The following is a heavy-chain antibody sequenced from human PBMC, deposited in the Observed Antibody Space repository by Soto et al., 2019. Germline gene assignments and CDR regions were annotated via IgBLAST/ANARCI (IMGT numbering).Heavy chain of an antibody. D-gene: IGHD3-22*01. J-gene: IGHJ6*02. CDR1: GYTFTSYD. Sequence: QVQLVQSGTEVKKPGASVKVSCKASGYTFTSYDISWVRQAPGQGLEWMGWISPYDDNTNYAQNHQGRDTMTTDTTTRTAYMELRSLRSDDTAVYYCARGGYYDSSGSRNYNYYGMDAWGQGTTVTVS. CDR2: ISPYDDNT. CDR3: ARGGYYDSSGSRNYNYYGMDA. V-gene: IGHV1-18*01.